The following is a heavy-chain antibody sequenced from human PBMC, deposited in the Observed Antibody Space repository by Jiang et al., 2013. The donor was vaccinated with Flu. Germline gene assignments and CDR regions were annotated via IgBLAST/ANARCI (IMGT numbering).Heavy chain of an antibody. V-gene: IGHV4-31*02. J-gene: IGHJ6*02. Sequence: GGNYWSWIRQHPREGPGVDWEHFFTSGTTYYNPSLQSRVTISVDTSKNQFSLTLSSVTAADTAVYYCAREESIMVRGVNGLDVWGQGTTVTVSS. CDR2: FFTSGTT. CDR1: GGNY. CDR3: AREESIMVRGVNGLDV. D-gene: IGHD3-10*01.